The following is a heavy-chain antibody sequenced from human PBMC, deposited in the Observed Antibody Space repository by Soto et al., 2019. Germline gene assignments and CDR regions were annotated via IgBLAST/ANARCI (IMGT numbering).Heavy chain of an antibody. D-gene: IGHD3-10*01. CDR1: GFTFSSYA. V-gene: IGHV3-23*01. Sequence: GGSLRLSCAASGFTFSSYAMSWVRQAPGKGLEWVSAISGSGGSTYYADSVKGRFTISRDNSKNTLYLQMNSLRAEDTAVYYCAKDQERGSGSYYQIDYWGQGTLVTVSS. CDR2: ISGSGGST. CDR3: AKDQERGSGSYYQIDY. J-gene: IGHJ4*02.